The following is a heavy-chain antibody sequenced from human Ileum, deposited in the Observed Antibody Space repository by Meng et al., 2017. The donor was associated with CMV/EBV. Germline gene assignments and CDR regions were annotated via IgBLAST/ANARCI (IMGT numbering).Heavy chain of an antibody. J-gene: IGHJ5*02. CDR2: IYYNGST. V-gene: IGHV4-30-4*01. Sequence: QVHLLDCGPELVMPSQTLSRVCTVSGASLTNDDYYLSWIRIPPGKCLGWSGYIYYNGSTYYNPSRKSRIARLVDTSKSQFSRIVSSVTAADTAVYYCAKFSGPSRWFDPWGQGTLVTVSS. CDR1: GASLTNDDYY. D-gene: IGHD5-12*01. CDR3: AKFSGPSRWFDP.